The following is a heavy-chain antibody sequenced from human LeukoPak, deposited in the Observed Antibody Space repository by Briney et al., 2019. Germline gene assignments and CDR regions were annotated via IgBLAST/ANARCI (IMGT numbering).Heavy chain of an antibody. V-gene: IGHV3-15*01. CDR1: GFNFNDAW. CDR3: TAGLGKTDDDS. D-gene: IGHD4-11*01. J-gene: IGHJ4*02. CDR2: VRTTAEGETT. Sequence: GGSLRLSCEGSGFNFNDAWMSWIRQAPGKGLEWVGRVRTTAEGETTDYAAPVRGRFIISRDDSKNMVFLQMNRQETEDTAIYYCTAGLGKTDDDSWGQGTLVTVSS.